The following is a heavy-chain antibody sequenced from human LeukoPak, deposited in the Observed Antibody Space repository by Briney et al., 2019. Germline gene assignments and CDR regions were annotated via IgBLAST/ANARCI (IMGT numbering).Heavy chain of an antibody. Sequence: SVKVSCKASGGTFSCYAISWVRQAPGQGLVWMGRIIPIFGIANYAQKFQGRVTITADKSTSTAYMELSSLRSEDTAVYYCARVIAAAGTRWFDPWGQGTLVTVSS. CDR3: ARVIAAAGTRWFDP. CDR2: IIPIFGIA. CDR1: GGTFSCYA. J-gene: IGHJ5*02. V-gene: IGHV1-69*04. D-gene: IGHD6-13*01.